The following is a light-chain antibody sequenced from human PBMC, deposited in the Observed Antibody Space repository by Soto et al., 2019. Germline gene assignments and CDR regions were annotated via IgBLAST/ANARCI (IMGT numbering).Light chain of an antibody. CDR1: QSLSSSD. J-gene: IGKJ1*01. CDR2: AAS. CDR3: QQYGSSPWT. V-gene: IGKV3-20*01. Sequence: EIVLTQSPGTLSLSPGERATLSCRASQSLSSSDLAWYQQQPGQAPRLLIYAASSRATGIPDRFSGSGSGTAFTLTIARLEPEHFAVYCCQQYGSSPWTFGQGTKVDIK.